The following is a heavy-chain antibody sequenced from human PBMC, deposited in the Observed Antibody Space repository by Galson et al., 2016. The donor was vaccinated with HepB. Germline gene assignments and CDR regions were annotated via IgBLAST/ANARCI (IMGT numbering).Heavy chain of an antibody. J-gene: IGHJ4*02. D-gene: IGHD6-19*01. Sequence: MAMIYPGDSDTRYSPSFQGQVTISADKSISTAYLQWSSLKASDTAMYYCARRGIAVAGRGGIDYWGQGTLVTVSS. CDR2: IYPGDSDT. CDR3: ARRGIAVAGRGGIDY. V-gene: IGHV5-51*01.